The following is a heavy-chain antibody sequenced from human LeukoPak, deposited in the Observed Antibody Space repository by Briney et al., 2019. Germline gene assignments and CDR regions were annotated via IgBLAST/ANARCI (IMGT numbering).Heavy chain of an antibody. CDR1: GGSMNNYY. CDR3: ARGGRYSSGWCLFY. J-gene: IGHJ4*02. CDR2: IYTSGTI. V-gene: IGHV4-4*07. Sequence: SETLSLTCTISGGSMNNYYWSWIRQSAGMGLEWIGRIYTSGTITYNPSLKSRITMSVDTSKNEVSLRLSSVTAADTAVYYCARGGRYSSGWCLFYWGQGTLVTVSS. D-gene: IGHD6-19*01.